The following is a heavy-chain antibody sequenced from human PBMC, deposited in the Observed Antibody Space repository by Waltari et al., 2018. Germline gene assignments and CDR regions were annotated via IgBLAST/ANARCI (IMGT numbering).Heavy chain of an antibody. J-gene: IGHJ4*02. CDR3: AGPAAGGSWRFDS. Sequence: EAQVVESGGGLIQPGGSRTLPCAASGFIVTTAYLSWFRQAPGRGLEWVSLLYSDGRTYYADSVKGRFTSSRGDCKSTFCLQMNSLRVEDTAVYYCAGPAAGGSWRFDSWGQGTRVSVSS. V-gene: IGHV3-53*01. D-gene: IGHD2-15*01. CDR2: LYSDGRT. CDR1: GFIVTTAY.